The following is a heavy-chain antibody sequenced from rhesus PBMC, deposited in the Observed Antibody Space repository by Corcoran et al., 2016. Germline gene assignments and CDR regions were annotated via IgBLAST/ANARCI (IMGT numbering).Heavy chain of an antibody. D-gene: IGHD3-9*01. CDR1: AGSISSNN. Sequence: QLQLQESGPGLVKPSETPSLTSAVTAGSISSNNWSWIRQPPGKGLDWIGRISGSGGSTNYNPSLKSRVTISTDTSKNQFSLKLSSVTAADTAVYYCARERRGVTLFDYWGQGVLVTVSS. J-gene: IGHJ4*01. CDR3: ARERRGVTLFDY. V-gene: IGHV4-173*01. CDR2: ISGSGGST.